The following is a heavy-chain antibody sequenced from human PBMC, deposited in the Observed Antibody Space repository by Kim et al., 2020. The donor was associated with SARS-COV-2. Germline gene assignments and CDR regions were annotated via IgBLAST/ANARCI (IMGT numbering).Heavy chain of an antibody. CDR1: GGSFSGYY. V-gene: IGHV4-34*01. Sequence: SETLSLTCAVYGGSFSGYYWSWIRQPPGKGLEWIGEINHSGSTNYNPSLKSRVTISVDTSKNQFSLKLSSVTAADTAVYYCARGRDAMDVWGQGTTVTV. J-gene: IGHJ6*02. CDR2: INHSGST. CDR3: ARGRDAMDV.